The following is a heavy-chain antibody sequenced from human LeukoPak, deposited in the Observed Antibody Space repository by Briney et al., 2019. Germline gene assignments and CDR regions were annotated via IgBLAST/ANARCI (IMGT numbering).Heavy chain of an antibody. D-gene: IGHD3-10*01. CDR3: ARAGTGVLWFGEPY. J-gene: IGHJ4*02. Sequence: GGSLRLSCAASGFTFSSYAMHWVRQAPGKGLEWVAVISYDGSNKYYADSVEGRFTISRDNSKNTLYLQMNSLRAEDTAVYYCARAGTGVLWFGEPYWGQGTLVTVSS. CDR2: ISYDGSNK. CDR1: GFTFSSYA. V-gene: IGHV3-30-3*01.